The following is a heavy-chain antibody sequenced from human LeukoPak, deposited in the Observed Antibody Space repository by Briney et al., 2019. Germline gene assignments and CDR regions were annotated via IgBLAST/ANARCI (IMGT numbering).Heavy chain of an antibody. CDR1: GYTFTSYG. J-gene: IGHJ6*03. D-gene: IGHD6-13*01. Sequence: GASVKVSGKASGYTFTSYGISWVRQAPGQGLEWMGWISAYNGNTNYAQKLQGRVTMTTDTSTSTAFMELRSLRSDDTAVYYCARESSSSWYSYYYYYMDVWGKGTTVTVSS. CDR3: ARESSSSWYSYYYYYMDV. CDR2: ISAYNGNT. V-gene: IGHV1-18*01.